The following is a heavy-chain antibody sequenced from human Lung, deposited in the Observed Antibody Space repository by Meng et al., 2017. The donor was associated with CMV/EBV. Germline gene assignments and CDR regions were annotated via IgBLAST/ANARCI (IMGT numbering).Heavy chain of an antibody. J-gene: IGHJ6*02. CDR3: VRDTGGKSMIAVGIGRFAMDV. D-gene: IGHD3-22*01. V-gene: IGHV3-30-3*01. Sequence: GGSLRLSXAASGFTFNTYDMHWVRQAPGKGLEWVAVISYDGSNKYTADSVQGRLTISRDNSKNNLYLQMNSLTVEDTAVYYCVRDTGGKSMIAVGIGRFAMDVWGQGNTVTCSS. CDR1: GFTFNTYD. CDR2: ISYDGSNK.